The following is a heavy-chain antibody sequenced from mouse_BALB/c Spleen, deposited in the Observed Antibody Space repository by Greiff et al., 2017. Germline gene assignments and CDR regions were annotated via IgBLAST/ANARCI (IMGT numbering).Heavy chain of an antibody. CDR2: INPSNGRT. J-gene: IGHJ4*01. D-gene: IGHD1-1*02. CDR1: GYTFTSYW. Sequence: QVQLQQPGAELVKPGASVKLSCKASGYTFTSYWMHWVKQRPGQGLEWIGEINPSNGRTNYNEKFKSKATLTVDKSSSTAYMQLSSLTSEDSAVYYCARGTRYGDWGQGTSVTVSS. V-gene: IGHV1S81*02. CDR3: ARGTRYGD.